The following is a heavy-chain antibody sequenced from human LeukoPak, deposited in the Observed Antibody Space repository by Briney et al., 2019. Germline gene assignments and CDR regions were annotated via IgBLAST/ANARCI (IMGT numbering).Heavy chain of an antibody. J-gene: IGHJ4*02. CDR2: INHSGST. V-gene: IGHV4-34*01. CDR1: GGSFSGYY. Sequence: SETLSLTCAVYGGSFSGYYWSWIRQPPGKGLEWIGEINHSGSTNYNPSLKSRVTISVDTSKNQCSLKLSSVTAADTAVYYCARLITPSSLNLDYWGRGTLVTVSS. CDR3: ARLITPSSLNLDY. D-gene: IGHD3-10*01.